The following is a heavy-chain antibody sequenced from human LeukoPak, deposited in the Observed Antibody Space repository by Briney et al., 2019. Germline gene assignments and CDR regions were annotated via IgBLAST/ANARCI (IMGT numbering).Heavy chain of an antibody. V-gene: IGHV4-59*01. CDR3: AREAVTGPIPFFDN. Sequence: SETLSLTCTVSGGSISPYYWSWLRQPPGKGLDWIGYISYSGIITHNPSLKGRVTISLAPPRNSFSLKLTSVTAADTAVYYCAREAVTGPIPFFDNWGQGTLVTVSS. CDR1: GGSISPYY. CDR2: ISYSGII. D-gene: IGHD2-21*01. J-gene: IGHJ4*02.